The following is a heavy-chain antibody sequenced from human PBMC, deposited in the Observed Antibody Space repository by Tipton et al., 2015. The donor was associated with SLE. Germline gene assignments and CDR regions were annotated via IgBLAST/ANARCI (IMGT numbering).Heavy chain of an antibody. Sequence: TLSLTCTVSGGSISSGSYYWGWIRQPPGKGLEWIGTIYYSGSTYYNPSRKSRVTISVDTSKNQFSLTLSSVTAADTASYYCARTQVYTSDAFDICGQGTMFTVSS. J-gene: IGHJ3*02. D-gene: IGHD2-8*01. CDR3: ARTQVYTSDAFDI. CDR2: IYYSGST. CDR1: GGSISSGSYY. V-gene: IGHV4-39*07.